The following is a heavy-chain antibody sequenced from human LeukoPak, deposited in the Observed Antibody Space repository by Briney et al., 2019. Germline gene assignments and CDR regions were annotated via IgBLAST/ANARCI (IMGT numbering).Heavy chain of an antibody. Sequence: GGSLRLSCLASGFTFDTFGMYWARQAPGKGLEWVAVIWHDGSNKCYTDSVKGRFTISRDSSKNTLYLQMNSLRAEDTAVYYCARDRSTGSYFFFDYWGQGVLVTVSS. V-gene: IGHV3-33*07. CDR3: ARDRSTGSYFFFDY. CDR2: IWHDGSNK. J-gene: IGHJ4*02. CDR1: GFTFDTFG. D-gene: IGHD6-19*01.